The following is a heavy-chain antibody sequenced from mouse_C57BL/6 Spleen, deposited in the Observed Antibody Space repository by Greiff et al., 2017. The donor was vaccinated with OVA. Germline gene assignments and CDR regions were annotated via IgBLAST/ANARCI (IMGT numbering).Heavy chain of an antibody. CDR1: GYTFTSYW. D-gene: IGHD4-1*02. V-gene: IGHV1-7*01. CDR2: INPSSGYT. Sequence: QVQLQQSGAELAKPGASVKLSCKASGYTFTSYWMHWVKQRPGQGLEWIGYINPSSGYTKYNQKFKDKATLTADKSSGTAYMQLSSLTYEDSAVYYCASTGSYFDYWGQGTTLTVSS. J-gene: IGHJ2*01. CDR3: ASTGSYFDY.